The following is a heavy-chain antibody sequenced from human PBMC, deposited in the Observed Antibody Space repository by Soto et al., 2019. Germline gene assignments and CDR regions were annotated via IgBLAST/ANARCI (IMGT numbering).Heavy chain of an antibody. D-gene: IGHD4-17*01. CDR2: ARNKVNAYTT. Sequence: EVQLVESGGGLVQPGGSLRLFCAASGFTLSDYSMDWVRQAPGKGLEWVGRARNKVNAYTTEYAASVKGRFTISRDDSKSALYLQMNSLQTQNTAMYYCAKEGAVPGEPFWYFDLWGRGTLITVSS. V-gene: IGHV3-72*01. CDR3: AKEGAVPGEPFWYFDL. CDR1: GFTLSDYS. J-gene: IGHJ2*01.